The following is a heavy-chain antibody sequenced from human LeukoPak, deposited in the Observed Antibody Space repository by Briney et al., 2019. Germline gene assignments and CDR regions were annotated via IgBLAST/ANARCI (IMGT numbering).Heavy chain of an antibody. CDR2: IDHRGDT. CDR3: ARGATISETGYFDF. D-gene: IGHD5-24*01. CDR1: GGSFSRYY. J-gene: IGHJ4*03. Sequence: PSETLSLTCAVYGGSFSRYYWSWIRQSPGKGLEWIAEIDHRGDTIYNPSVKSRVTISVDTSKNQFSLEVRSLSAADTAVYYCARGATISETGYFDFWGQGTLVTVSS. V-gene: IGHV4-34*01.